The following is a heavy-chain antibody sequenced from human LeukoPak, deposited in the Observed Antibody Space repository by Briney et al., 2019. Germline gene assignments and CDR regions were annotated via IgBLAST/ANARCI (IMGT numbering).Heavy chain of an antibody. CDR1: GGSISSYY. CDR2: IYYSGST. Sequence: SETLSLTCTVSGGSISSYYWSWIRQPPGKGLEWIGYIYYSGSTNYNPSLKSRLTISVDTSKNQFSLKLSSVTAADTAVYYCARGGYTSYYYYMDVWGEGTTVTVSS. D-gene: IGHD5-18*01. V-gene: IGHV4-59*01. CDR3: ARGGYTSYYYYMDV. J-gene: IGHJ6*03.